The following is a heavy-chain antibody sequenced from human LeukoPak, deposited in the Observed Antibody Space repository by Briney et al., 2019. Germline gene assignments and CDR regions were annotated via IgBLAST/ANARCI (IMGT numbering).Heavy chain of an antibody. CDR3: ARDGYYYDFSGHRPFDY. D-gene: IGHD3-22*01. J-gene: IGHJ4*02. Sequence: SETLSLTCTVSGGSISSYYWSWIRQPPGKGLEWIGYIYYSGSTNYNPSLKSRVTISVDTSKNQFSLKLSSVTAADTAVYYCARDGYYYDFSGHRPFDYWGQGTLVTVSS. CDR1: GGSISSYY. CDR2: IYYSGST. V-gene: IGHV4-59*01.